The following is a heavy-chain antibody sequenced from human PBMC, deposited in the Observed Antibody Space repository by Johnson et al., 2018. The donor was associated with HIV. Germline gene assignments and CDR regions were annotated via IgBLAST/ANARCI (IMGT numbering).Heavy chain of an antibody. CDR3: ARAWSLGAFDI. CDR1: GFTFSSYG. J-gene: IGHJ3*02. Sequence: QVQLVESGGGVVQPGGSLRLSCAASGFTFSSYGMHWVRQAPGKGLEWVAFIWYDGSNKNYTESVKGRFSISRDNSNNTLYLQINSLRAEDTAVYYCARAWSLGAFDIWGQGTMVTVSS. V-gene: IGHV3-33*01. CDR2: IWYDGSNK. D-gene: IGHD2-15*01.